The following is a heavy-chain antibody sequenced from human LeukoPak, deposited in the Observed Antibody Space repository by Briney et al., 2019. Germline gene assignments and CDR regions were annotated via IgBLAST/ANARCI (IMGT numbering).Heavy chain of an antibody. V-gene: IGHV5-10-1*01. CDR1: GYXFATYW. CDR2: IDPIDSYT. J-gene: IGHJ4*02. CDR3: ARLIRRGWGGATFDY. Sequence: GESLKISCKGSGYXFATYWISWVRQMPGKGLEWMGRIDPIDSYTNYSPSFQGHVTISADKSISTAYLQWSSLKASDTAMYYCARLIRRGWGGATFDYWGQGTLVTVSS. D-gene: IGHD1-26*01.